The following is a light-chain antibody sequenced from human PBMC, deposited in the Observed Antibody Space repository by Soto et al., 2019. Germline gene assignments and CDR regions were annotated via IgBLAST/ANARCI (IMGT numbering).Light chain of an antibody. V-gene: IGKV1-5*01. CDR2: DAS. CDR3: QQYENYWS. Sequence: DIQMTQSPSILSASVGDRVTITCRASHSISYWLAWYQQKPGKAPKLLIYDASSLESGVPSRFSGSGSGTLFTLTISSLQPDDFATYYCQQYENYWSFGQGTKVDIK. CDR1: HSISYW. J-gene: IGKJ1*01.